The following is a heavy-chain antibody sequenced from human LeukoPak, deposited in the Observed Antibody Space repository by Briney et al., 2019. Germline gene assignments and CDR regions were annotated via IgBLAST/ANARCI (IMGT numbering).Heavy chain of an antibody. D-gene: IGHD5-18*01. V-gene: IGHV3-66*01. CDR2: IYSGGST. J-gene: IGHJ6*02. Sequence: SGGSLRLSCAASGFTVSSNYMSWVRQAPGKGLEWVSVIYSGGSTYYADSVKGRFTISRDNSKNTLYLQMNSLRAEDTAVYYCAREGRYSYYYYYYGMDVWGQGTTVTVSS. CDR1: GFTVSSNY. CDR3: AREGRYSYYYYYYGMDV.